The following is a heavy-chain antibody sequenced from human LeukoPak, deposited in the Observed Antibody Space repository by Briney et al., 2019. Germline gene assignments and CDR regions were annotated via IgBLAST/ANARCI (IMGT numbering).Heavy chain of an antibody. CDR2: MYPGDSDT. Sequence: GESRKISCQGSGYSFTSYWAGWVGQMPGKGLEWMGIMYPGDSDTRYSPSFQGQVTISADKSISTAYLQWSSLKASDTAIYYCARRDGYNMGAFDIWGQGTMVTVSS. CDR3: ARRDGYNMGAFDI. D-gene: IGHD5-24*01. J-gene: IGHJ3*02. CDR1: GYSFTSYW. V-gene: IGHV5-51*01.